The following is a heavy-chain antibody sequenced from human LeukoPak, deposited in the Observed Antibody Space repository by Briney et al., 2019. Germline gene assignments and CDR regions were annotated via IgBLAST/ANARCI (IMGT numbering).Heavy chain of an antibody. J-gene: IGHJ4*02. CDR2: ISGYNGNT. D-gene: IGHD6-13*01. CDR1: GFTFTSYG. CDR3: ARDRSSSAREN. V-gene: IGHV1-18*01. Sequence: APVKVSCKTSGFTFTSYGISWMRQAPGQGLEWVGWISGYNGNTNYAQKFQDRVTMTTDTSTSTAYMELRNLRSDDTAFYYCARDRSSSARENWGQGTLVTVSS.